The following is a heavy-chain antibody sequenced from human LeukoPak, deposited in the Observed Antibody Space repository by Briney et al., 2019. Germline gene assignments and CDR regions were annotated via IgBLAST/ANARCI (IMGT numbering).Heavy chain of an antibody. J-gene: IGHJ4*02. CDR2: ISSSSSYI. V-gene: IGHV3-21*01. Sequence: GGSLRLSCAASGFTFSSYSMNWVRQAPGKGLEWVSSISSSSSYIYYADSVKGRFTISRDSAKNSLYLQMNSLRAEDTALYYCARDLGMTDGDYVSYFDYWGQGTLVTVSS. D-gene: IGHD4-17*01. CDR1: GFTFSSYS. CDR3: ARDLGMTDGDYVSYFDY.